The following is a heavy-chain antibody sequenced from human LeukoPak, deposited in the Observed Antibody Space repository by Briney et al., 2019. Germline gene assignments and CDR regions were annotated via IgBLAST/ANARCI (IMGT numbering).Heavy chain of an antibody. CDR1: GFTFSTYA. Sequence: GGSLRLSCAASGFTFSTYAMSWVRQAPGKGLEWVSALSGSGETTYYAGSVKGRFTISRDNSENALYLQMNSLGAEDPAIYYCAKLSGTFGTTSRVLDSWGQGTLVTVSS. CDR3: AKLSGTFGTTSRVLDS. D-gene: IGHD1-1*01. V-gene: IGHV3-23*01. J-gene: IGHJ4*02. CDR2: LSGSGETT.